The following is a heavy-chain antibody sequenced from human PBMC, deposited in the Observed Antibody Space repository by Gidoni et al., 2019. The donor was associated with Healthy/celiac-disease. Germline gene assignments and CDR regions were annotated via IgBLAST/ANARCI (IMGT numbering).Heavy chain of an antibody. D-gene: IGHD1-26*01. CDR1: GFPFSSYG. CDR3: ARGLYSGSYSGYFDY. Sequence: QVQLVESGGGVVQPGRSLRLSCAASGFPFSSYGMHWVRQAPGKGLEWVAVIWYDGSNKYYADSVKGRFTISRDNSKNTLYLQMNSLRAEDTAVYYCARGLYSGSYSGYFDYWGQGTLVTVSS. J-gene: IGHJ4*02. CDR2: IWYDGSNK. V-gene: IGHV3-33*01.